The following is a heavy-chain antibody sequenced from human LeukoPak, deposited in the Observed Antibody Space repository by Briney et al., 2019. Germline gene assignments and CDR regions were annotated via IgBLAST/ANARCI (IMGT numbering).Heavy chain of an antibody. D-gene: IGHD3-22*01. J-gene: IGHJ3*02. CDR3: ARGPSQRSTMIVVVTKGFDI. V-gene: IGHV4-34*01. CDR2: INHSGST. CDR1: GGSFSGYY. Sequence: PSETLSLTCAVYGGSFSGYYWSWIRQPPGKGLEWIGEINHSGSTNYNPSLKSRVTISVDTSKNQFSLKLSSVTAADTAVYYCARGPSQRSTMIVVVTKGFDIWGQGTMVTVSS.